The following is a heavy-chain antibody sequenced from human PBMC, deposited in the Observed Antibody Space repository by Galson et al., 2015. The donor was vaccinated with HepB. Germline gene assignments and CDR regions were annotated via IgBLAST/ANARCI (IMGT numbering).Heavy chain of an antibody. Sequence: SVKVSCKASGYIFTGYYMYWVRQAPGQGPECMGWINPNNGGTNYSQTFQGRVTMTSDPSISTAYMELSRLTSDDTAIYYCARSFDFWSGWYFFDYWGQGTLVTVSS. CDR1: GYIFTGYY. CDR3: ARSFDFWSGWYFFDY. J-gene: IGHJ4*02. D-gene: IGHD3-3*01. CDR2: INPNNGGT. V-gene: IGHV1-2*02.